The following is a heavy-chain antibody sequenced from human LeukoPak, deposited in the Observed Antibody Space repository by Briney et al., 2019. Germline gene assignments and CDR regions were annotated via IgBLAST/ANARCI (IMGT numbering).Heavy chain of an antibody. J-gene: IGHJ6*02. CDR2: IYYSGST. CDR1: GGSISSYY. Sequence: PSETLSLTCTVSGGSISSYYWSWIRQPPGKGLEWIGYIYYSGSTNYNPSLKSRVTISVDTSKNQFSLKLSSVTAADTAVYYCARDGGTMVREVYYYYAMDVWGQGTTVTVSS. D-gene: IGHD3-10*01. CDR3: ARDGGTMVREVYYYYAMDV. V-gene: IGHV4-59*01.